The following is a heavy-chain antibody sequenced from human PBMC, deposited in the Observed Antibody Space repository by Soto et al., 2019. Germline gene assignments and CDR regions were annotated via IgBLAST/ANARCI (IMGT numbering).Heavy chain of an antibody. CDR2: IDPSDSYT. Sequence: GESLKISCKGSGYSFTSYWISWVRQMPGKGLEWMGRIDPSDSYTDYSPSFQGHVTISADKSISTAYLQWSSLKASDTAMYYCGKNDGGGGSYFYCYGMDVWGQGTTVTVSS. CDR1: GYSFTSYW. D-gene: IGHD1-26*01. J-gene: IGHJ6*02. V-gene: IGHV5-10-1*01. CDR3: GKNDGGGGSYFYCYGMDV.